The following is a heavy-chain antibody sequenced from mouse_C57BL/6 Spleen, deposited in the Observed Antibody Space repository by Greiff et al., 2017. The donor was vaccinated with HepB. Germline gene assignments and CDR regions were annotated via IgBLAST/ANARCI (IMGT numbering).Heavy chain of an antibody. V-gene: IGHV7-3*01. Sequence: EVKLVESGGGLVQPGGSLSLSCAASGFTFTDYYMSWVRQPPGKALEWLGFIRNKANGYTTEYSAYVKGRFTISRDNYQSILYLQMNALRAEDSATYYCARYEGSRYAMDYWGQGTSVTVSS. D-gene: IGHD1-1*01. CDR2: IRNKANGYTT. CDR1: GFTFTDYY. J-gene: IGHJ4*01. CDR3: ARYEGSRYAMDY.